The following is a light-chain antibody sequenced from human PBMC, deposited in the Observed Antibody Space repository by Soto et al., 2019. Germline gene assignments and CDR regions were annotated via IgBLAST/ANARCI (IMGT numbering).Light chain of an antibody. CDR1: SSDVGGYNY. Sequence: QSALTQPPSASGSPGQSVTISCTGTSSDVGGYNYVSWYQQHAGKAPKLMIYEVSKRPLGVPDRFSGSKSGNTASLTVSGLQAEDEADYYCSSYAGNNNVIFGGGTKLTVL. V-gene: IGLV2-8*01. CDR2: EVS. CDR3: SSYAGNNNVI. J-gene: IGLJ2*01.